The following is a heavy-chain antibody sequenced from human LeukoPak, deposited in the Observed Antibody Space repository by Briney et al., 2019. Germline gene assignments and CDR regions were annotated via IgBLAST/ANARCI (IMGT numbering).Heavy chain of an antibody. J-gene: IGHJ5*02. V-gene: IGHV3-30*02. CDR1: GFTFSSYG. D-gene: IGHD3-9*01. Sequence: HPGGSLRLSCAASGFTFSSYGMHWVRQAPGKGLEWVAFIRYDGSNKYYADSVKGRFTISRDNSKNTLYLQMNSLRADDTAVYYCARGGLRYFDWFSGLTQSHWFDPWGQGTLVTVSS. CDR3: ARGGLRYFDWFSGLTQSHWFDP. CDR2: IRYDGSNK.